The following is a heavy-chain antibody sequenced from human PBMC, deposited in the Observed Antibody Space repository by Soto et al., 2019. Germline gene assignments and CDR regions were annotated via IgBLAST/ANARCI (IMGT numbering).Heavy chain of an antibody. D-gene: IGHD3-16*01. CDR3: ARGGRGGFHY. Sequence: EVHLVESGGGLGQPGGSLRLSCAASGFTFTTYYMHWVRQAPGKGLAWVSRISGDGSSTDYADSVKGRFTPSRDNARNTLSLQMSSLRVEDTAVYYCARGGRGGFHYWGQGVLVTVSS. CDR1: GFTFTTYY. V-gene: IGHV3-74*01. CDR2: ISGDGSST. J-gene: IGHJ4*02.